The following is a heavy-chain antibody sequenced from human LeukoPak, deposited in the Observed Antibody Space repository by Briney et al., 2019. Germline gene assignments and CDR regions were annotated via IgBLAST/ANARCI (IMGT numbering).Heavy chain of an antibody. CDR3: AKSHHVTAIDY. J-gene: IGHJ4*02. CDR1: GFTFSSYA. Sequence: GGSLRLSCAASGFTFSSYAMHWVRQAPGKGLEWVAVISYDGSNKYYADSVKGRFTISRDNSKNTLYLQMNSLRAEDTAVYYCAKSHHVTAIDYWGQGTLVTASS. CDR2: ISYDGSNK. D-gene: IGHD2-21*02. V-gene: IGHV3-30*04.